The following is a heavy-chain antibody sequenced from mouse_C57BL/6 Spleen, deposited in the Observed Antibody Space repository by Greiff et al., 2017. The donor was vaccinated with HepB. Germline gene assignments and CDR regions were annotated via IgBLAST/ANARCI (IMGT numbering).Heavy chain of an antibody. J-gene: IGHJ1*03. D-gene: IGHD1-1*01. V-gene: IGHV1-20*01. CDR3: ARLGYGSLWYFDV. CDR2: INPYNGDT. CDR1: GYSFTGYF. Sequence: EVQLQQSGPELVKPGDSVKISCKASGYSFTGYFMNWVMQSHGKSLEWIGRINPYNGDTFYNQKFKGKATLTVDQSSSTAHMELRSLTSEDSAVYYCARLGYGSLWYFDVWGTGTTVTVAS.